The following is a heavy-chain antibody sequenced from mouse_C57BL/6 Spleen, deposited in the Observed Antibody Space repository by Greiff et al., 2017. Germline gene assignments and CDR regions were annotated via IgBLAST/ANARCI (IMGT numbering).Heavy chain of an antibody. V-gene: IGHV3-6*01. CDR3: ARGAGTQYYFDY. J-gene: IGHJ2*01. CDR2: ISYDGSN. Sequence: EVKLMESGPGLVKPSQSLSLTCSVTGYSITSGYYWNWIRQFPGNKLEWMGYISYDGSNNYNPSLKNRISITRDTSKNQFFLKLNSVTTEDTATYYCARGAGTQYYFDYWGQGTTLTVSS. CDR1: GYSITSGYY. D-gene: IGHD4-1*01.